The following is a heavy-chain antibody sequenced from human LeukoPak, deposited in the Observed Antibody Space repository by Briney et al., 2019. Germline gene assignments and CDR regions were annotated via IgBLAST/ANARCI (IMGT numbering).Heavy chain of an antibody. V-gene: IGHV4-61*02. Sequence: SETLSLTCTVSGGSISSGSYYWSWIRQPAGKGLEWIGRIYTSGSTNYNPSLKSRVTISVDTSKNQFSLKLSSVTAADTAVYYCARDPASNWYSSGWYGVTNWYFDLWGRGTLVTVSS. CDR2: IYTSGST. CDR1: GGSISSGSYY. D-gene: IGHD6-19*01. CDR3: ARDPASNWYSSGWYGVTNWYFDL. J-gene: IGHJ2*01.